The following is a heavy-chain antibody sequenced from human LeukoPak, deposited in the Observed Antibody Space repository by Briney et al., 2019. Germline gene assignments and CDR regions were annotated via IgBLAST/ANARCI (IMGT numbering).Heavy chain of an antibody. J-gene: IGHJ4*02. CDR1: GFTFSSHA. D-gene: IGHD6-19*01. V-gene: IGHV3-23*01. Sequence: GGSLRLSCVASGFTFSSHAMSWVRQAPGKGLQWVSSITGTGVGIYNADSVKGRFTISRDSSKNTLYLHMNSLRGEDTAIYYCAKEVWYYSGPHDYWGQGALVTVSS. CDR3: AKEVWYYSGPHDY. CDR2: ITGTGVGI.